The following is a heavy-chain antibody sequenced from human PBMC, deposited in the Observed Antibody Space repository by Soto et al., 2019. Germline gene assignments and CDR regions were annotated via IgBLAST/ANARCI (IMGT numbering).Heavy chain of an antibody. CDR3: AKTFLARYCSSSICYDPADYFDY. J-gene: IGHJ4*02. CDR2: INNGGDNI. D-gene: IGHD2-2*01. CDR1: GFTFNNYA. Sequence: EVLLLESGGGLLQPGGSLRLSCAASGFTFNNYAMSWVRQAPGKGLEWVSSINNGGDNIYYADSVKGRFTISRDNSKSTLYLQMNSLRAEDTAVYYCAKTFLARYCSSSICYDPADYFDYWGQGTLVTVSS. V-gene: IGHV3-23*01.